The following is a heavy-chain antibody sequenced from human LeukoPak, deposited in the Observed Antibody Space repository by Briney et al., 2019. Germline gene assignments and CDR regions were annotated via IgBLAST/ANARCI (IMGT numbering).Heavy chain of an antibody. CDR3: AHRVAANNGYDY. J-gene: IGHJ4*02. V-gene: IGHV2-5*02. CDR2: IYRDNDK. CDR1: GFSLSTSGVG. D-gene: IGHD2-8*01. Sequence: SGPTLVKPTQTLTLTCTFSGFSLSTSGVGVGWIRQPPGKALEWLSLIYRDNDKRYSPSLNARLTITKDTSKNQVVLTMTNMDPVDTATYYCAHRVAANNGYDYWGQGILVTVSS.